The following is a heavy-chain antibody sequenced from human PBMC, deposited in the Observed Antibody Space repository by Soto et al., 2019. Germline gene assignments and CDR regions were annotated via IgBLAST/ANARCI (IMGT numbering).Heavy chain of an antibody. D-gene: IGHD1-7*01. CDR3: AKDKSNEELSVYYYNGLDV. CDR2: ISWNSGKI. V-gene: IGHV3-9*01. Sequence: EVQLVESGGGLVQPGRSLTLSCEASGVAFDDHAMHWVRQVPGKGLEWVSSISWNSGKIGYAGSVKGRFTISRDNAKNFVSHQINSLRTEDTALSYCAKDKSNEELSVYYYNGLDVWGQGTTVIVSS. J-gene: IGHJ6*02. CDR1: GVAFDDHA.